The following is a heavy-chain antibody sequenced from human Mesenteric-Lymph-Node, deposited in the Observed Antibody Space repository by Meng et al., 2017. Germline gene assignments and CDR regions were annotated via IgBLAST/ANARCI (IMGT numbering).Heavy chain of an antibody. D-gene: IGHD2-15*01. CDR1: GGSISSTHIC. J-gene: IGHJ4*02. CDR3: ARQVAATFSGLAFDS. CDR2: IYYRWST. Sequence: LPVLHCAPGLRNPSAPLSPTVLVSGGSISSTHICWGRVRQPPGKGLQWIETIYYRWSTSYNPSLKSRVTISVDTSKNQFSVNLSSVTAADTAVYYCARQVAATFSGLAFDSWGQGTLVTVSS. V-gene: IGHV4-39*01.